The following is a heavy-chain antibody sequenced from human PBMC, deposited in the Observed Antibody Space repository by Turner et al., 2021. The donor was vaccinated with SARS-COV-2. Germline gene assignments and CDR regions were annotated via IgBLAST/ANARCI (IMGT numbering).Heavy chain of an antibody. CDR3: ARDGCSGAGCYPDYYYGMDV. CDR2: IYYSGST. CDR1: GGPISSYY. Sequence: QVQLQESGPGLVRPSETLSLTCPVSGGPISSYYWSWIRQPPGKGLEWIAYIYYSGSTNYNPSLKSRVTISLDTSKNQFSLKLSSVTAADTAVYYCARDGCSGAGCYPDYYYGMDVWGQGTTVTVSS. D-gene: IGHD2-15*01. V-gene: IGHV4-59*01. J-gene: IGHJ6*02.